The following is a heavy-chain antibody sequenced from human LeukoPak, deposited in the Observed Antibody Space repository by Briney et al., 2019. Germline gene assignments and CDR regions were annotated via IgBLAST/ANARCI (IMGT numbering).Heavy chain of an antibody. CDR2: IYYSGST. CDR3: TRGSIAYYYMDV. D-gene: IGHD3-22*01. CDR1: GGSISSYY. V-gene: IGHV4-59*01. J-gene: IGHJ6*03. Sequence: PSQTLSLTCTVSGGSISSYYWSWVRQPPGKGLEWIGNIYYSGSTNYNPSLKSRVTISVDTSKNQFSLKLSSVTAADTAVYYCTRGSIAYYYMDVWGKGTTVTISS.